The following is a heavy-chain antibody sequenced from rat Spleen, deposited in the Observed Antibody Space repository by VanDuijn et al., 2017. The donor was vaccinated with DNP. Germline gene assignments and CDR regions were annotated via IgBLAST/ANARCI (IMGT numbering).Heavy chain of an antibody. CDR1: GFTFSNYD. CDR2: ISTSGGST. J-gene: IGHJ2*01. V-gene: IGHV5-27*01. D-gene: IGHD1-12*02. Sequence: EVQLVESGGGLVQPGRSLKLSCAASGFTFSNYDMAWVRQAPTKGLEWVASISTSGGSTYYRDSVKGRFTISRDNARSSLYLQMDSLRSEDTATYYCTTRRDGYWGQGVMVTVSS. CDR3: TTRRDGY.